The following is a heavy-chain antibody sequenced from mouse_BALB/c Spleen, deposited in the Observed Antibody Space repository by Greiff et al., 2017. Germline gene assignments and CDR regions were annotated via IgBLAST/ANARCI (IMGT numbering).Heavy chain of an antibody. CDR3: ARGDYYGSFFDY. V-gene: IGHV5-6-5*01. Sequence: EVKVVESGGGLVKPGGSLKLSCAASGFTFSSYAMSWVRQTPEKRLEWVASISSGGSTYYPDSVKGRFTISRDNARNILYLQMSSLRSEDTAMYYCARGDYYGSFFDYWGQGTTLTVSS. CDR2: ISSGGST. CDR1: GFTFSSYA. D-gene: IGHD1-1*01. J-gene: IGHJ2*01.